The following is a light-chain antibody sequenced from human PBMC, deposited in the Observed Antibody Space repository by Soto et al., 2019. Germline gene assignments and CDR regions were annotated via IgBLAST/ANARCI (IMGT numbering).Light chain of an antibody. CDR1: QSVSSSY. V-gene: IGKV3-20*01. J-gene: IGKJ3*01. CDR3: QQYGSSLFT. CDR2: GAS. Sequence: EIVLTQSPGTLSLSPGERATLSCRASQSVSSSYLAWYQQKPGQAPRLLIYGASSRATGIPDRFSGSGSVIDFTLTISRLEPEDFAVYYCQQYGSSLFTFGPGTKVDIK.